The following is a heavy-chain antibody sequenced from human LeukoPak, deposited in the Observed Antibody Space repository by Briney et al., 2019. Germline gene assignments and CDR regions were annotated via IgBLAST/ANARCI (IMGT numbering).Heavy chain of an antibody. CDR1: GFTFSNYG. CDR2: ISGSGGST. D-gene: IGHD2-2*01. Sequence: GGSLRLSCAASGFTFSNYGMHWVRQAPGKGLEWVSGISGSGGSTYYADSVKGRFTISRDNSKNTEYLQMNSLRAEDTAVYYCAKDIVVVPAPVGYFDLWGRGTLVTVSS. CDR3: AKDIVVVPAPVGYFDL. J-gene: IGHJ2*01. V-gene: IGHV3-23*01.